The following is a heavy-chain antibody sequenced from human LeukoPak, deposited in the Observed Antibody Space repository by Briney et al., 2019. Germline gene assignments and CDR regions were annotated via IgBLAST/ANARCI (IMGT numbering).Heavy chain of an antibody. CDR3: ARDPKYAYRALDY. CDR1: GFSLSDYG. J-gene: IGHJ4*02. V-gene: IGHV3-30*02. CDR2: VQSDGGNI. Sequence: PGGSLRLSCAASGFSLSDYGIHWVRQAPGKGLEWVAFVQSDGGNINYAESMKGRLSISRDNSNSIVYLQMNSLRPEDTAVYYCARDPKYAYRALDYWGQGTLVTVSS. D-gene: IGHD1-26*01.